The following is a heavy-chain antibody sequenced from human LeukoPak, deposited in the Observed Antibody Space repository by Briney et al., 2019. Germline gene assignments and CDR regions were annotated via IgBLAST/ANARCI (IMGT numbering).Heavy chain of an antibody. V-gene: IGHV7-4-1*02. CDR1: GYTFTSYA. CDR2: INTNTGNP. CDR3: AREPAAAGIEYFQH. J-gene: IGHJ1*01. D-gene: IGHD6-13*01. Sequence: GASVKVSCKASGYTFTSYAMNWVRQAPGQGLEWMGWINTNTGNPTYAQGFTGRFVFSLDTSVSTAYLQISSLKAEDTAVYYCAREPAAAGIEYFQHWGQGTLVTVSS.